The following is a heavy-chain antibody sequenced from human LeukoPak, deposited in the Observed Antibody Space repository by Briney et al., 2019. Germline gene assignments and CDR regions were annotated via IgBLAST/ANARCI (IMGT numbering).Heavy chain of an antibody. CDR2: ISYDGSNK. CDR3: VRAPPYSSASWGYYGMDV. V-gene: IGHV3-30-3*01. J-gene: IGHJ6*02. D-gene: IGHD6-19*01. CDR1: GFTFSSYA. Sequence: GRSLRLSCAASGFTFSSYAMHWVRQAPGKGLEWVAVISYDGSNKYYADSVKGRFTISRDNSKNTLYLQMNSLRAEDTAVYYCVRAPPYSSASWGYYGMDVWGQGTTVTVSS.